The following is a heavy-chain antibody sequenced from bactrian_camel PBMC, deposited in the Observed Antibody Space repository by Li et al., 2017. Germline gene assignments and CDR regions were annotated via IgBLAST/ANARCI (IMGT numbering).Heavy chain of an antibody. V-gene: IGHV3S54*01. D-gene: IGHD1*01. CDR2: IYTGGTPT. Sequence: HVQLVESGGGSVQPGGSLNVSCTASGFTTGLTLESKCMGWFRQTPGKEREGVAMIYTGGTPTYYADSVKGRFTISRDDAKNTVYLQMNSLRPEDTAMYYCAADRLACLTQMPRPMSPRAYNLWGQSTQVTVS. J-gene: IGHJ4*01. CDR1: GFTTGLTLESKC. CDR3: AADRLACLTQMPRPMSPRAYNL.